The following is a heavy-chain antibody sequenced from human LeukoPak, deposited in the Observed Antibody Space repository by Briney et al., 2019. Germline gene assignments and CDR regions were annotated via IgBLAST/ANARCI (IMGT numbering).Heavy chain of an antibody. V-gene: IGHV4-4*07. Sequence: SETLSLTCTVSGGSISGYFWNWIRQPAGKGLEWIGRIYSSGSNNYNPSLKSRVTMSLDTSKNHFSQNLTSVTAADTAVYYCAREPTSGREPTSGRPLDYWGQGTLVTVSS. CDR1: GGSISGYF. CDR3: AREPTSGREPTSGRPLDY. J-gene: IGHJ4*02. D-gene: IGHD5-12*01. CDR2: IYSSGSN.